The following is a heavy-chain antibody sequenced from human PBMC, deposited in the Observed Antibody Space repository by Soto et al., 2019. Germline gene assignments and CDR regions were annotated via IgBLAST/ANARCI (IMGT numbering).Heavy chain of an antibody. CDR3: ALSRGYCSGGSCYSAAFDI. V-gene: IGHV3-23*01. CDR1: GFTFSSYA. D-gene: IGHD2-15*01. J-gene: IGHJ3*02. Sequence: EVQLLESGGGLVQPGGSLRLSCAASGFTFSSYAMSWVRQAPGKGLEWVSAISGSGGSTYYADSVKGRFTISRDNSKNTLYLQMNSLGAEDTAVYYCALSRGYCSGGSCYSAAFDIWGQGTMVTVSS. CDR2: ISGSGGST.